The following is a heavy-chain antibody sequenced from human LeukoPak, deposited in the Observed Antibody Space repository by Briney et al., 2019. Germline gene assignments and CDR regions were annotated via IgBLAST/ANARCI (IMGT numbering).Heavy chain of an antibody. CDR3: ARDAGGAFGNYVNYFDY. CDR2: IWYDGTNI. J-gene: IGHJ4*02. CDR1: GLILSSYG. V-gene: IGHV3-33*01. D-gene: IGHD4-11*01. Sequence: GGSLRLSCAASGLILSSYGIHWVRQAPGKGLEWVAVIWYDGTNIYYGDSVKGRSSISRDNSKNTVYLQMDSLRAEDTAVYYCARDAGGAFGNYVNYFDYWGQGTLVTVSS.